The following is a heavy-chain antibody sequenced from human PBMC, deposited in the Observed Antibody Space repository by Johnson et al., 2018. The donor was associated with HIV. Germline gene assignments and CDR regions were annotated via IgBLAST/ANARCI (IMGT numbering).Heavy chain of an antibody. J-gene: IGHJ3*02. CDR1: GFTFDDYA. V-gene: IGHV3-43D*03. D-gene: IGHD6-13*01. CDR3: AKDIAAAGNDAFDI. CDR2: ISWDGGST. Sequence: VQLVESGGVVVQPGGSLRLSCAASGFTFDDYAMHWVRQAPGKGLEWVSIISWDGGSTYYADSVKGRFTISRDNSKNTLYLQMNSLRAEDTAVYYCAKDIAAAGNDAFDIWGQGTMVTVSS.